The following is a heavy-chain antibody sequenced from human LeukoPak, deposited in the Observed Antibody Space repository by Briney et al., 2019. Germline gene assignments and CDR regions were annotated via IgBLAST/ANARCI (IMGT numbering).Heavy chain of an antibody. CDR1: GGSFSGYY. Sequence: TSETLSLTCAVYGGSFSGYYWSWIRQPPGKGLEWIGEINHSGSTNYNPSLKSRVTISVDTSKNQFSLKLSSVTAADTAVYYCARGFIAVAPWFDPWGQGTLVTVSS. J-gene: IGHJ5*02. CDR2: INHSGST. CDR3: ARGFIAVAPWFDP. D-gene: IGHD6-19*01. V-gene: IGHV4-34*01.